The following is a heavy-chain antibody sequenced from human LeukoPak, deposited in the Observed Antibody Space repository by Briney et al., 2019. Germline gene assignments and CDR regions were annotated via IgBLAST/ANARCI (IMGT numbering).Heavy chain of an antibody. CDR2: ISSSGDTI. D-gene: IGHD3-9*01. CDR1: GFTFSDYY. Sequence: GGSLRLSCAVSGFTFSDYYLSWIRQAPGKGPEWLSYISSSGDTIYYGDSMKGRVTISRDNAKNSLYLQMNSLRAEDTAVYYCAREPLEGDDILTGYEHWGQGTLVTVSS. V-gene: IGHV3-11*04. CDR3: AREPLEGDDILTGYEH. J-gene: IGHJ1*01.